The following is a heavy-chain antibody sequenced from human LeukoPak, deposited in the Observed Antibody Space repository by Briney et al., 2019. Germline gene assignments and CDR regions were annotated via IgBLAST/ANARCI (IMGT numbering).Heavy chain of an antibody. Sequence: PGGSLRLSCAASGFTFSSYGMHWVRQAPGKGLEWVAVIWYDGSNKYYADSVKGRFTISRDNSKNTLYLQMNSLRAEGTAVYYCARAFGYYAHFDYWGQGTLVTVSS. J-gene: IGHJ4*02. D-gene: IGHD3-22*01. CDR1: GFTFSSYG. V-gene: IGHV3-33*01. CDR3: ARAFGYYAHFDY. CDR2: IWYDGSNK.